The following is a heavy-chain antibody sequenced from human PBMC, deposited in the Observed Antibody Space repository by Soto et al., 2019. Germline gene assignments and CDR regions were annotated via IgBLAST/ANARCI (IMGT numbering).Heavy chain of an antibody. CDR1: GHSPPEVS. CDR3: AREGGYCSGGSCFDY. CDR2: INPNSGDT. D-gene: IGHD2-15*01. Sequence: SCKVSGHSPPEVSINWVRQGPGEGLEWMGWINPNSGDTKYAQKFQGWVTMTRDTSVSTAYMELSRLKSDDTAVYYCAREGGYCSGGSCFDYWG. V-gene: IGHV1-2*04. J-gene: IGHJ4*03.